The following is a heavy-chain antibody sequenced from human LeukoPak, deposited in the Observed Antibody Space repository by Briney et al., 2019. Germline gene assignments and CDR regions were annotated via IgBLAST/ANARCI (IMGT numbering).Heavy chain of an antibody. J-gene: IGHJ4*02. V-gene: IGHV1-69*01. CDR3: AGDRPYTGGWRGFDY. CDR2: IIPMFGIA. CDR1: GGTFSRYA. D-gene: IGHD6-19*01. Sequence: RASVKVSCKASGGTFSRYAISWVRQAPGQGLEWMGGIIPMFGIANYAQKFQGRVTITADESTSTAYMELSSLRSEDTAVYYCAGDRPYTGGWRGFDYWGQGTLVTVSS.